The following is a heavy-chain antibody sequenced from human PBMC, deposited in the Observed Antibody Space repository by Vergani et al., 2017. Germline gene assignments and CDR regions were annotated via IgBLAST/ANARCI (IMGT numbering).Heavy chain of an antibody. Sequence: QVQLVQSGAEVKKPGSSVKVSCKASGGTFSSYALSWVRQAPGQGLEWMGGIIPIFGTANYAQKFQGRVTITADESTSTAYMDLSSLRSEDTAVYYCARGGSTYYYGSVRSSEFDHWGQGTLVTVSS. D-gene: IGHD3-10*01. V-gene: IGHV1-69*01. CDR1: GGTFSSYA. CDR2: IIPIFGTA. J-gene: IGHJ4*02. CDR3: ARGGSTYYYGSVRSSEFDH.